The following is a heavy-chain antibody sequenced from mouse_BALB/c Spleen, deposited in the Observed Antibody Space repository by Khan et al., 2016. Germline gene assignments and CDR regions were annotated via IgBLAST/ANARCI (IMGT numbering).Heavy chain of an antibody. CDR2: INPSNGDT. Sequence: QVQLQQSGAELVKPGASVKLSCKASGYTFTSYYMYWVKQRPGQGLEWIGEINPSNGDTNFHERFKSKATLTVDKSSSTTYMQFSSLTSEDSAVYYCTRAGYDYPFAYWGQGTLVTVSA. V-gene: IGHV1S81*02. J-gene: IGHJ3*01. D-gene: IGHD2-4*01. CDR3: TRAGYDYPFAY. CDR1: GYTFTSYY.